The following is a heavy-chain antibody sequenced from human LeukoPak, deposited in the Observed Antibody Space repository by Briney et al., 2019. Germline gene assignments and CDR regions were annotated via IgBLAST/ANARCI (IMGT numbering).Heavy chain of an antibody. J-gene: IGHJ5*02. Sequence: GGSLRLSCVASGFTFSDYYMSWIRQAPGRGLEWVSYISSSSDYTNYADSVRGRFTISRDNAKNSLYLQMNSLRAEDTAVYYCARPPYSSSWDPGWFDPWGQGTLITVSS. D-gene: IGHD6-13*01. CDR3: ARPPYSSSWDPGWFDP. CDR2: ISSSSDYT. V-gene: IGHV3-11*06. CDR1: GFTFSDYY.